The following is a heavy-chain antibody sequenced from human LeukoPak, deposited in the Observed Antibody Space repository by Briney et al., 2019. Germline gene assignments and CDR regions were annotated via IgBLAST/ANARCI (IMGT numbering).Heavy chain of an antibody. V-gene: IGHV3-21*01. CDR3: AGGAQTVAAADNWFDP. Sequence: RGSLRLSCAASGFTFSSYSMDWVRQTPGKGLEWVSSISGSSSYIYYADSVRGRFTISRDNAKKSLYLQMNSLRAEDTAVYYCAGGAQTVAAADNWFDPWGQGTLVTVSS. D-gene: IGHD6-13*01. J-gene: IGHJ5*02. CDR1: GFTFSSYS. CDR2: ISGSSSYI.